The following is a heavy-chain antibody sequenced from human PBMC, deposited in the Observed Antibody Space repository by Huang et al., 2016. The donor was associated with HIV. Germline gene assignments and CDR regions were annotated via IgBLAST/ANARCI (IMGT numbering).Heavy chain of an antibody. CDR1: GGSIRSSDYH. V-gene: IGHV4-39*01. Sequence: QLLLQESGPGLVKPSEALALTCAVSGGSIRSSDYHWGWIRQHPGKGLEWIGSIYYKGSTHYSPSLKSRVTMAVDTSKNLFFLNLTSMTAADTAVYYCARHREGPVAYYSGWGSHLNYMDVWGRGRTVVVSS. J-gene: IGHJ6*03. D-gene: IGHD3-10*01. CDR2: IYYKGST. CDR3: ARHREGPVAYYSGWGSHLNYMDV.